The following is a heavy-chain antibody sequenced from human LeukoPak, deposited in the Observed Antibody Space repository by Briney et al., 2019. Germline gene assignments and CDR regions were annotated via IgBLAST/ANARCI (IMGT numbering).Heavy chain of an antibody. V-gene: IGHV1-46*01. CDR2: INPSGGST. CDR3: ARDRIVVVTGKFIGEDY. J-gene: IGHJ4*02. CDR1: GYTFTSYD. Sequence: ASVKVSCKASGYTFTSYDINWVRQATGQGLEWMGIINPSGGSTSYAQKFQGRVTMTRDTSTSTVYMELSSLRSEDTAVYYCARDRIVVVTGKFIGEDYWGQGTLVTVSS. D-gene: IGHD2-21*02.